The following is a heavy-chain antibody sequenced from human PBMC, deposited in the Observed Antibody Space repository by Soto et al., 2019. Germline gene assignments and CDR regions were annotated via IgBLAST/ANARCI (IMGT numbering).Heavy chain of an antibody. J-gene: IGHJ6*03. CDR2: IYYSGTT. CDR1: GGSINSSPFY. D-gene: IGHD3-10*01. Sequence: TLSLTCIVSGGSINSSPFYWGCIRQPPGRGLEWIGTIYYSGTTYYNPSLKRRVIISVDTSKNQFSLRLTSVTAADTATYYCARHVDGVKYYNMDVWGKGTTVTVSS. V-gene: IGHV4-39*01. CDR3: ARHVDGVKYYNMDV.